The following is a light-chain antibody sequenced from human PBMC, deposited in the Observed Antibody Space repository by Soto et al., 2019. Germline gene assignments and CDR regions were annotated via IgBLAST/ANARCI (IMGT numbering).Light chain of an antibody. J-gene: IGLJ3*02. CDR1: SSNIGSNF. CDR2: RND. Sequence: QSVLTQPPSASGTPGQRVTISCSGSSSNIGSNFVYWYQQLPGTAPKLLIYRNDQRPSGVPDRFSGSKSGTSASLAISGLRSVDEADYYCAAWDDSLSGRVFGGGTQLTVL. CDR3: AAWDDSLSGRV. V-gene: IGLV1-47*01.